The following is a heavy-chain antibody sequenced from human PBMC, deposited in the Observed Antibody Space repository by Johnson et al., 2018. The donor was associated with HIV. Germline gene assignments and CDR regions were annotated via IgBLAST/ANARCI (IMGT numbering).Heavy chain of an antibody. V-gene: IGHV3-9*01. CDR3: AREDVGSSAPDAFDI. D-gene: IGHD1-26*01. CDR1: GFTFDDYA. CDR2: ISWNSGTI. J-gene: IGHJ3*02. Sequence: VQLVESGGGLVQPGRSLRLSCAASGFTFDDYAMHWVRQAPGKGLEWVSGISWNSGTIGYADSVKGRFTISRDNAKNSLYLQMNSLGAGETAVYYCAREDVGSSAPDAFDIWGQGTMVTVSS.